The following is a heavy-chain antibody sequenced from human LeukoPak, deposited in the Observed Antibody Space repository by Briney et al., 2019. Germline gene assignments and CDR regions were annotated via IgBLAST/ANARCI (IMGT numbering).Heavy chain of an antibody. CDR2: IIPILGIA. J-gene: IGHJ4*02. CDR1: GGTFSSYA. CDR3: AVSAHYYDSSGPFHY. D-gene: IGHD3-22*01. Sequence: SVKVSCKASGGTFSSYAISWVRQAPGQGLEWMGRIIPILGIANYAQKFQGRVTMTRDTSTSTVYMELSSLTSDDTAVYYCAVSAHYYDSSGPFHYWGQGTLVTVSS. V-gene: IGHV1-69*04.